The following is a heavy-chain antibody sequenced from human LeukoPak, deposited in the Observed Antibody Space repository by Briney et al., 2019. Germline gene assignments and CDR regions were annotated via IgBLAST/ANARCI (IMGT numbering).Heavy chain of an antibody. CDR1: GFTFSTYS. D-gene: IGHD6-19*01. CDR2: ISSSSSYI. CDR3: ASQWLGAFDI. J-gene: IGHJ3*02. V-gene: IGHV3-21*01. Sequence: PGGSLRLSCAASGFTFSTYSMNWVRQAPGKGLEWVSSISSSSSYIYYADSVKGRFTISRDNAKNSLYLQMNSLRAEDTAVYYCASQWLGAFDIWGQGTMVTVSS.